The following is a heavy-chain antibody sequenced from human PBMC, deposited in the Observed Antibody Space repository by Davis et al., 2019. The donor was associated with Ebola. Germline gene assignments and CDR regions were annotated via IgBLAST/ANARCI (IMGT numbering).Heavy chain of an antibody. J-gene: IGHJ3*02. CDR1: GYSFKNYA. D-gene: IGHD1-26*01. CDR3: ARTSIVGTTTTASDI. V-gene: IGHV1-18*01. CDR2: ISAYNGNT. Sequence: AASVKVSCKASGYSFKNYAISWLRQAPGQGLEWMGWISAYNGNTNYAQKVQGRVTMTTDTSTGTAYLDLRSLRSDDTAVYFCARTSIVGTTTTASDIWGQGTLVTVSS.